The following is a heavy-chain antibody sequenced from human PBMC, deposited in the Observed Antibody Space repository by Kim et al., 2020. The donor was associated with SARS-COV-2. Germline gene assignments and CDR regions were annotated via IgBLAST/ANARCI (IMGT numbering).Heavy chain of an antibody. CDR3: TTFDSSGYSYYFDY. V-gene: IGHV3-15*01. D-gene: IGHD3-22*01. J-gene: IGHJ4*02. Sequence: AAPVKGRFTISRDDSKNTLYLQMNSLKTEDTAVYYCTTFDSSGYSYYFDYWGQGTLVTVSS.